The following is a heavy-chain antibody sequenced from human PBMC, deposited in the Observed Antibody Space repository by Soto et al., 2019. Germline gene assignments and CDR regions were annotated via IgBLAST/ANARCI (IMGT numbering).Heavy chain of an antibody. J-gene: IGHJ6*02. D-gene: IGHD1-26*01. CDR1: GFTFSSYG. CDR2: ISYDGSNK. CDR3: AKDWSGWELMPYYGMDV. Sequence: QVQLVESGGGVVQPGRSLRLSCAASGFTFSSYGMHWVRQAPGKGLEWVAVISYDGSNKYYADSVKGRFTSSRDNSKNTLYLQMNSLRAEDTAVYYCAKDWSGWELMPYYGMDVWGQGTTVTVSS. V-gene: IGHV3-30*18.